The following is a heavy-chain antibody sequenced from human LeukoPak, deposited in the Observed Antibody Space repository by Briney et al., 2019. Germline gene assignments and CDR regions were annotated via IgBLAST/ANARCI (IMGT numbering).Heavy chain of an antibody. J-gene: IGHJ4*02. V-gene: IGHV1-2*02. CDR2: INPNSGGT. Sequence: ASVKVSCKASGYTFTGYYMHWVRQAPRQGLEWMGWINPNSGGTNYAQKFQGRVTMTRDTSISTAYMELSRLRSDDTAVYYCARDLMGFWSGYYNWGQGTLVTVSS. CDR1: GYTFTGYY. CDR3: ARDLMGFWSGYYN. D-gene: IGHD3-3*01.